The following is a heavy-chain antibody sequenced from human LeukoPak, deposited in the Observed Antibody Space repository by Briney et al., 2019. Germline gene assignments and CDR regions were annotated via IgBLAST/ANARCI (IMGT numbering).Heavy chain of an antibody. D-gene: IGHD3-22*01. CDR2: IYYSGST. CDR1: GGSISSSSYY. CDR3: ARVSLAHYYDSSGYYLWDDY. V-gene: IGHV4-39*01. Sequence: SETLSLTCTVSGGSISSSSYYWGWIRQPPGKGLEWIGSIYYSGSTYYNPSLKSRITISVDTSKNQFSLKLSSVTAADTAVYYCARVSLAHYYDSSGYYLWDDYWGQGTLVTVSS. J-gene: IGHJ4*02.